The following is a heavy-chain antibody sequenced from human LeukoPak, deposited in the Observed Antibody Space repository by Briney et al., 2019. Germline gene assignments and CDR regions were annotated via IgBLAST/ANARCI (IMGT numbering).Heavy chain of an antibody. CDR3: VRAEVGYCSSTPCYGFDY. Sequence: PGGSLRLSCAASGFTFSDHYMDWVRQAPGKGLEWVGRTTNKANSHTTEYAASVKGRFTISRDDSKNSLYLQMNSPITEDTAVYYCVRAEVGYCSSTPCYGFDYWGQGTLVTVSS. CDR2: TTNKANSHTT. D-gene: IGHD2-2*01. V-gene: IGHV3-72*01. CDR1: GFTFSDHY. J-gene: IGHJ4*02.